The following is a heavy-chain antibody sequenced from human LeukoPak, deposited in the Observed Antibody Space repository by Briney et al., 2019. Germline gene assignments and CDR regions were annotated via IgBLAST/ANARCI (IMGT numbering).Heavy chain of an antibody. CDR1: GGSFSGCY. V-gene: IGHV4-34*01. Sequence: PSETLSLTCAVYGGSFSGCYWSWIRQPPGKGLEWIGEINHSGSTNYNPSLKSRVTISVDSSKNQFSLKLSSVTAADTAVYYCARDWFGELWDYWGQGTLVTVSS. CDR2: INHSGST. D-gene: IGHD3-10*01. CDR3: ARDWFGELWDY. J-gene: IGHJ4*02.